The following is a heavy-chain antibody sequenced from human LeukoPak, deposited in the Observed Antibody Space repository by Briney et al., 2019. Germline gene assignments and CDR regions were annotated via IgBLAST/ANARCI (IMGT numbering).Heavy chain of an antibody. V-gene: IGHV3-74*01. D-gene: IGHD3-22*01. CDR2: ISNNGSST. Sequence: GGSLRLSCAASGFTFSSYWVHWVRQAPGKGLVWVSRISNNGSSTSYADSVKGRFTISRDNAKNTLYLQLNSLRAEDTAVYFCARGFYYHDSSGYSYGMDVWGQGTTVTVSS. CDR1: GFTFSSYW. J-gene: IGHJ6*02. CDR3: ARGFYYHDSSGYSYGMDV.